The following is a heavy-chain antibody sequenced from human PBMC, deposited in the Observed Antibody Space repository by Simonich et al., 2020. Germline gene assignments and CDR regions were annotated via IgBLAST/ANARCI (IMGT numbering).Heavy chain of an antibody. CDR1: GFTFRSYW. D-gene: IGHD3-9*01. CDR2: IKQDGSEK. J-gene: IGHJ4*02. CDR3: ARFRGRYFDWLFDY. V-gene: IGHV3-7*01. Sequence: EVQLVESGGGLVQPGGSLRLSCAASGFTFRSYWMGWVRQAPGEGLEWVANIKQDGSEKYYGDSVKGRFTISRDNAKNSLYLQMNSRRAEDTAVYYCARFRGRYFDWLFDYWGQGTLVTVSS.